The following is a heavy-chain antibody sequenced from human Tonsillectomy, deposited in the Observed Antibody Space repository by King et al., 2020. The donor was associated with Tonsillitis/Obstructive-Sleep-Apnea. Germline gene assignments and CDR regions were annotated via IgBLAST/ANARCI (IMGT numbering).Heavy chain of an antibody. CDR2: ISSSGAYT. J-gene: IGHJ5*02. CDR3: ARDHDWFDP. CDR1: GFTLSDYY. Sequence: VQLVESGGGLAKPGGSLRLSCAGSGFTLSDYYMSWIRQAPGKGLEWVSYISSSGAYTNYADSVKGRFPISRDHAKNSLYLQMNSLRAEDTAVYYCARDHDWFDPWGQGTLVTVSS. V-gene: IGHV3-11*06.